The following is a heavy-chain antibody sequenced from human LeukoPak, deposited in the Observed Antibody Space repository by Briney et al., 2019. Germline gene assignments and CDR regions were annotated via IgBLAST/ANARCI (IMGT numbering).Heavy chain of an antibody. V-gene: IGHV3-30*02. J-gene: IGHJ4*02. D-gene: IGHD4-11*01. Sequence: GGSLRLSCAASGFTFSSYGMHWVRQAPGKGLEWVAFIRYDGSNKYYADSVKGRFTISRDNSKNTLYLQMNSLRAEDTAVYYCAKDPLRYSNCPLYYFDYWGQGTLVTVSS. CDR1: GFTFSSYG. CDR2: IRYDGSNK. CDR3: AKDPLRYSNCPLYYFDY.